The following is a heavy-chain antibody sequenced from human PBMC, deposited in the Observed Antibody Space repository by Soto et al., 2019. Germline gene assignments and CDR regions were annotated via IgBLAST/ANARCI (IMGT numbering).Heavy chain of an antibody. V-gene: IGHV4-59*01. J-gene: IGHJ4*02. D-gene: IGHD3-22*01. CDR2: IYYSGST. CDR3: ARPRSSGYAGEFDY. Sequence: TAETLSLTCTVSGGSISHYYWSWIRQPPGKGLEWIGFIYYSGSTNYNPSLKSRVTISVDTSQNQFSLMLTSVTAADTAVYYCARPRSSGYAGEFDYWGQGTLVTVSS. CDR1: GGSISHYY.